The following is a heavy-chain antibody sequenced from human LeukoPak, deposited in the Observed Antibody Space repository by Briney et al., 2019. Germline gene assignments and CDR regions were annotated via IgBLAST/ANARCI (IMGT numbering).Heavy chain of an antibody. CDR2: ISWNSGSI. CDR1: GFTFDDYA. Sequence: GGSLRLSCAASGFTFDDYAMHWVRQAPGKGLEWVSGISWNSGSIGYADSVKGRFTISRDNAKNSLYLQMNSLRAEDTALYYCAKDRTAMVTQYYFVYWGQGTLVTVSS. D-gene: IGHD5-18*01. CDR3: AKDRTAMVTQYYFVY. J-gene: IGHJ4*02. V-gene: IGHV3-9*01.